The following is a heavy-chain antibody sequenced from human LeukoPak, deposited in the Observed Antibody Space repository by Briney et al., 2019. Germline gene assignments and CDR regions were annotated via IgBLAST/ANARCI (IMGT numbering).Heavy chain of an antibody. CDR3: AREGGPLTVTTDDAFDI. Sequence: SETLSLTCTVSGGSISSYYWSWIRQPPGKGLEWIGYIYYSGSTNYNPSLKSRVTISVDTSKNQFSLKLSSVTAADTAVYYCAREGGPLTVTTDDAFDIWGQGTMVTVSS. CDR2: IYYSGST. D-gene: IGHD4-17*01. V-gene: IGHV4-59*01. J-gene: IGHJ3*02. CDR1: GGSISSYY.